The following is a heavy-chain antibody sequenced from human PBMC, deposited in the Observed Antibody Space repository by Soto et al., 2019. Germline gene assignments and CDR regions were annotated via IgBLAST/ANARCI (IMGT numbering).Heavy chain of an antibody. D-gene: IGHD4-17*01. CDR1: GFTFSDYY. CDR2: ISSSGSTI. Sequence: GGSLRLSCAASGFTFSDYYMSWIRQAPGKGLEWVSYISSSGSTIYYADSVKGRFTISRDNAKNSLYLQMNSLRAEDTAVYYCARDWRFWNYGDYGSNAFDIWGQGTMVTVSS. J-gene: IGHJ3*02. V-gene: IGHV3-11*01. CDR3: ARDWRFWNYGDYGSNAFDI.